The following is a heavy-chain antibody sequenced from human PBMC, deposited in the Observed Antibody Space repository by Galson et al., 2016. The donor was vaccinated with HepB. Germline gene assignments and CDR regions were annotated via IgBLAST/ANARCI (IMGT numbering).Heavy chain of an antibody. Sequence: TLSLTCTVSGGSISSDGHYWSWIRQHPGKGLEWIGYIYYSGSTYYNPSLKSRVTISVDTSKNQFSLRLSSVTAADTAVYFCVRHGLTYMDTTDYDYWGQGTLVTVSS. D-gene: IGHD1-1*01. CDR2: IYYSGST. CDR1: GGSISSDGHY. J-gene: IGHJ4*02. CDR3: VRHGLTYMDTTDYDY. V-gene: IGHV4-31*03.